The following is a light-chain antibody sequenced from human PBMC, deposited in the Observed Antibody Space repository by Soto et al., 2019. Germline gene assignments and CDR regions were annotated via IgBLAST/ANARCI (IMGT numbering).Light chain of an antibody. J-gene: IGKJ1*01. V-gene: IGKV1-39*01. CDR2: SAS. CDR1: QTVSKY. Sequence: DIWMTQSPSSLSASVGDRVTIVCRASQTVSKYVQWYQQKPGIVPDLLIYSASTLYSGVPSRFSGRGSGTEFPPTISSLQPEDCATYYFQQTYALPRTFAQATKVDSK. CDR3: QQTYALPRT.